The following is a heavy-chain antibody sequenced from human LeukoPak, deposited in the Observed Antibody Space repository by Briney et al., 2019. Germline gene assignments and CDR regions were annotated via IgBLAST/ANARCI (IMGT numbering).Heavy chain of an antibody. CDR1: GFTFSDYW. Sequence: GGSLRLSCAASGFTFSDYWMSWVRQAPGKGLEWVANIKQGGSEKYYVDSVKGRFTISRDNAKNSLYLQMNSLRAEDTAVYYCASFKLGSIGYWGQGTLVTVSS. CDR2: IKQGGSEK. D-gene: IGHD1-7*01. J-gene: IGHJ4*02. CDR3: ASFKLGSIGY. V-gene: IGHV3-7*01.